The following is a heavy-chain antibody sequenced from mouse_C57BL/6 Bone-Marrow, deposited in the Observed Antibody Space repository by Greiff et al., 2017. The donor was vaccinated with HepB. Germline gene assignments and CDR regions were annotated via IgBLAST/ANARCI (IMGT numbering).Heavy chain of an antibody. J-gene: IGHJ1*03. CDR1: GYTFTSYT. CDR2: INPSSGYT. Sequence: VQLQESGAELARPGASVKMSCKASGYTFTSYTMHWVKQRPGQGLEWIGYINPSSGYTKYNQKFKDKATLTAHKSSSTAYMQLSSLTSEDSAVYYCARSTTVVATKGYFDVWGTGTTVTVSS. V-gene: IGHV1-4*01. D-gene: IGHD1-1*01. CDR3: ARSTTVVATKGYFDV.